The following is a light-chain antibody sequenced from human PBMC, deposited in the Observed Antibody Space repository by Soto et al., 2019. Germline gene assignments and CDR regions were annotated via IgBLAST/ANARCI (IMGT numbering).Light chain of an antibody. CDR2: EVS. Sequence: QSALTQPASVSGSPGQSITISCTGTSSDVGDYNYVSWYQQHPGKAPKLMIYEVSTRPSGVSNRFSGSKSGNTAPLTISVLQAEDEADYYCSSYTSSNTWVFGGGTKLTVL. V-gene: IGLV2-14*01. J-gene: IGLJ3*02. CDR3: SSYTSSNTWV. CDR1: SSDVGDYNY.